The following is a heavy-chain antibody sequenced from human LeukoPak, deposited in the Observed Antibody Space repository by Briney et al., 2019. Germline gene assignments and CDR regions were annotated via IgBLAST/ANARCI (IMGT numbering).Heavy chain of an antibody. Sequence: GRSLRLPCAASGFTYRNYDVHWVRQFPGRGLEWVSAIGIADDTHYPDSVKGRFTISRENAKNSLYLQMNSLRDGDTAVYYCVRGGIRVSGIDAFDIWGQGTMVTVSS. D-gene: IGHD5/OR15-5a*01. J-gene: IGHJ3*02. CDR2: IGIADDT. V-gene: IGHV3-13*01. CDR1: GFTYRNYD. CDR3: VRGGIRVSGIDAFDI.